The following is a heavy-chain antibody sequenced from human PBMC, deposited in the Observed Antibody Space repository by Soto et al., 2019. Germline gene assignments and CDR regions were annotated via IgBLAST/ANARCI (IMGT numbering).Heavy chain of an antibody. CDR1: GGSISSGGYS. CDR3: ARSRTWYYDSSGSPGFDY. V-gene: IGHV4-30-2*01. CDR2: IYHSVST. D-gene: IGHD3-22*01. Sequence: SETLSLTCAVSGGSISSGGYSWSWIRQPPGKGLEWIRYIYHSVSTYYNPSLKSRVTISVDRSKNQFSLKLSSVTAADTAVYYCARSRTWYYDSSGSPGFDYWGQGTLVTVSS. J-gene: IGHJ4*02.